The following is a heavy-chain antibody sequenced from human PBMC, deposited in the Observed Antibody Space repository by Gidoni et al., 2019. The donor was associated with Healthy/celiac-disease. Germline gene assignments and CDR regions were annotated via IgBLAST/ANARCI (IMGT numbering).Heavy chain of an antibody. D-gene: IGHD3-22*01. Sequence: QVQLVASGGGVVQPGRSLRLSCAASGFTFRSYGMLWVRQAPGKGLEWVEVIWYDGSNKYYADSVKGRFTISRDNSKNTLYLQMNSLRAEDTAVYYCARGFRDYYDSSGYYTLMTYYFDYWGQGTLVTVSS. J-gene: IGHJ4*02. CDR1: GFTFRSYG. CDR3: ARGFRDYYDSSGYYTLMTYYFDY. V-gene: IGHV3-33*01. CDR2: IWYDGSNK.